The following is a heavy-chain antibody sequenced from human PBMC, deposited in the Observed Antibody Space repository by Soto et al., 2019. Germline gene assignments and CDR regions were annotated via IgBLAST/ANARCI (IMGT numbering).Heavy chain of an antibody. J-gene: IGHJ3*02. Sequence: GGSLRLSCAASGFTFSSYAMSWVRQAPGKGLEWVAVIWYDGSNKYYADSVKGRFTISRDNSKNTLYLQMNSLRAEDTAVYYCAREGMDDGAFDIWGQGTMVTVSS. V-gene: IGHV3-33*08. CDR2: IWYDGSNK. CDR1: GFTFSSYA. D-gene: IGHD1-1*01. CDR3: AREGMDDGAFDI.